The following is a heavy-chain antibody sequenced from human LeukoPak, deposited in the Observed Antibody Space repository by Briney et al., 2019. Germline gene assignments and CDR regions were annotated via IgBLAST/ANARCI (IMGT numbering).Heavy chain of an antibody. CDR1: GASISSTVYY. CDR2: IYYSGST. CDR3: ARHAPSGYYLPNDY. J-gene: IGHJ4*02. Sequence: PSETLSLTCTVSGASISSTVYYWGWIRQPPGKGLEWIGSIYYSGSTYCNPSLKSRVTISVDTSKNQFSLKLTSVTAADTAVYYCARHAPSGYYLPNDYWGQGTLVTVSS. D-gene: IGHD3-22*01. V-gene: IGHV4-39*01.